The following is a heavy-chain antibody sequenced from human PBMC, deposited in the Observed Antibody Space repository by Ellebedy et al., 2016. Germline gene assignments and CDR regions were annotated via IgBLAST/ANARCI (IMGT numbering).Heavy chain of an antibody. CDR1: GYSFTTDW. CDR2: IDPSDSYT. V-gene: IGHV5-10-1*01. CDR3: ARHKVGMDV. Sequence: GGSLRLSCKGSGYSFTTDWISWVRQMSGKGLEWMGRIDPSDSYTTYSPSFQGHVTISTDKSTSTAYLQWSSLKASDTAMYYCARHKVGMDVWGQGTTVTVSS. J-gene: IGHJ6*02.